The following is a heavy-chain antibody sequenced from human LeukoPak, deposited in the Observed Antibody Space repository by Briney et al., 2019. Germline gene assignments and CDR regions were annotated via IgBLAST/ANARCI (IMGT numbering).Heavy chain of an antibody. Sequence: PSDTLSLTCTVSGGSIIIDNYYGSWIRQPPGKGLLWIGSMSYAGHTYYNPSLQSRVTISVDTSKNQFSLNLASVTAADTAIDYCARDTYLYRGGSDYWGLGTLVTVSS. V-gene: IGHV4-39*02. CDR3: ARDTYLYRGGSDY. J-gene: IGHJ4*02. D-gene: IGHD3-16*01. CDR2: MSYAGHT. CDR1: GGSIIIDNYY.